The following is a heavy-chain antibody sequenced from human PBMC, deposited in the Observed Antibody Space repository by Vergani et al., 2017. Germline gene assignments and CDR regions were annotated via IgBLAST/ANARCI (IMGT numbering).Heavy chain of an antibody. CDR1: GESFSSFY. J-gene: IGHJ4*02. V-gene: IGHV4-59*01. CDR2: IYYSGST. Sequence: QVQLQQWGAGVVKPSGTLSLTCAVFGESFSSFYWSWIRQPPGKGLEWIGYIYYSGSTNYTPSLKSRVTISVDTSKNQFTLKRSSVTAADTAVYYCARDYRDFWRGYYTGFDYWGQGTLVTVSS. CDR3: ARDYRDFWRGYYTGFDY. D-gene: IGHD3-3*01.